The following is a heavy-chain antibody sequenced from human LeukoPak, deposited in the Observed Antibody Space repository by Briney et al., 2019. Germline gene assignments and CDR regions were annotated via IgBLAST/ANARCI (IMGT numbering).Heavy chain of an antibody. D-gene: IGHD5-24*01. CDR2: ISSNGGST. CDR3: VKDRWEMATIGFDY. V-gene: IGHV3-64D*09. J-gene: IGHJ4*02. CDR1: GFPFNRHG. Sequence: PGRPLRLSCAASGFPFNRHGMHWVRQAPGKGLEYFSAISSNGGSTYYADSVKGRFTISRDNCKNTLYLQMSSLRAEDTAVYYCVKDRWEMATIGFDYWGQGTLVTVSS.